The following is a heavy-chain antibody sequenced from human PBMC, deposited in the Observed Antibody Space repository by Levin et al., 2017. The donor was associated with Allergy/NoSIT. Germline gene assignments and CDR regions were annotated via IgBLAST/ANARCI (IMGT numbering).Heavy chain of an antibody. CDR1: GFTFSNSA. D-gene: IGHD3-3*01. V-gene: IGHV1-58*01. Sequence: VASVKVSCKASGFTFSNSAVQWVRQARGQRLEWMGWIVVGSGNTYYAQKFQERVTITSDMSTSTTYIDLTSLRSEDTAVYYCAATPLKTYYETFDAFGIWGQGTMVTVSS. J-gene: IGHJ3*02. CDR2: IVVGSGNT. CDR3: AATPLKTYYETFDAFGI.